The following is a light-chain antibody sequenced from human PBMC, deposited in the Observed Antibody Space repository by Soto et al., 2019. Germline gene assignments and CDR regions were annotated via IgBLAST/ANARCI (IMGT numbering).Light chain of an antibody. CDR3: SSYAGSNKSV. V-gene: IGLV2-8*01. J-gene: IGLJ1*01. CDR2: EVS. CDR1: GSDVGGYNY. Sequence: QAVVTQPPSASGSPGQSVTISCTGTGSDVGGYNYVSWYQQHPGKAPKLMIYEVSKRPSGVPDRFSGSKSGNTASLTVSGLQPEDEADYYCSSYAGSNKSVFGTGTKVTVL.